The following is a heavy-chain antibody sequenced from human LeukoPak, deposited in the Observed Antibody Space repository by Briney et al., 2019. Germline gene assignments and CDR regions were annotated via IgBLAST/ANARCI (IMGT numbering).Heavy chain of an antibody. D-gene: IGHD1-1*01. J-gene: IGHJ5*02. CDR1: GYTFTSYD. CDR2: MNPNSGNT. CDR3: ARGPYNWNDGGGDWFDP. Sequence: ASVKVSCKASGYTFTSYDINWVRQATGQGLEWMGWMNPNSGNTGYARKFQGRVTMTRNTSISTAYMELSSLRSEDTAVYYCARGPYNWNDGGGDWFDPWGQGTLVTVSS. V-gene: IGHV1-8*02.